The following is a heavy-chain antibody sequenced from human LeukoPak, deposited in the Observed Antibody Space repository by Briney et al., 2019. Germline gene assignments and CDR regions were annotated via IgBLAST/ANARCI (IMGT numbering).Heavy chain of an antibody. V-gene: IGHV1-2*02. J-gene: IGHJ5*02. D-gene: IGHD4-17*01. CDR3: AKGYGDYSDWFDP. Sequence: ASVKVSCKASGYTFSGRYVHWVRQAPGQGLEWMGWINPNSGVTKYAQKFQGRLTMTGDTSITTAYMELSGLTSDDTAAYYCAKGYGDYSDWFDPWGQGTPVTVSS. CDR1: GYTFSGRY. CDR2: INPNSGVT.